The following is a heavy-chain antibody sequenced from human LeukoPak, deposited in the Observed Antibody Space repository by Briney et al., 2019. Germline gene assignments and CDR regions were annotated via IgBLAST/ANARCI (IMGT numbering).Heavy chain of an antibody. CDR1: GGTFSSYA. CDR2: IIPILGIA. J-gene: IGHJ5*02. CDR3: ARDTTSYYGSGSYYKPNNWFDP. V-gene: IGHV1-69*04. Sequence: ASVKVSCKASGGTFSSYAISWVRQAPGQGLKWMGRIIPILGIANYAQKFQGRVTITADKSTSTAYMELSSLRSEDTAVYYCARDTTSYYGSGSYYKPNNWFDPWGQGTLVTVSS. D-gene: IGHD3-10*01.